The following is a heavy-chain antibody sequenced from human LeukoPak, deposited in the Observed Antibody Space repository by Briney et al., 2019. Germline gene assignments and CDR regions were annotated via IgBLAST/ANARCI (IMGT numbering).Heavy chain of an antibody. CDR1: GFTFSIYE. Sequence: QSGGSLRLSCSASGFTFSIYEMNCVRQAPGKGLEWVSYISSSGSTIYYADSVKGRFTISRDNAKNSLYLQMNSLRGEDTAIYYCARDGDSYGYGIDYWGQGTLVTVSP. V-gene: IGHV3-48*03. J-gene: IGHJ4*02. CDR2: ISSSGSTI. CDR3: ARDGDSYGYGIDY. D-gene: IGHD5-18*01.